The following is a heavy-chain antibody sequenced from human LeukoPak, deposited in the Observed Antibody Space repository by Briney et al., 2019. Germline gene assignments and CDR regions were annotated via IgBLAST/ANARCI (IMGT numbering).Heavy chain of an antibody. D-gene: IGHD3-3*02. J-gene: IGHJ4*02. Sequence: ASVKVSCKASGYTFTDYYLHWVRQAPGQGLEWMVSINPNSGDTNYLPKFQGRVTMTRDASISTAYMELSSLRSDDTAIYFCASGSRLRLVIFGVIVPPDYWGQGILVTVSS. CDR3: ASGSRLRLVIFGVIVPPDY. V-gene: IGHV1-2*02. CDR1: GYTFTDYY. CDR2: INPNSGDT.